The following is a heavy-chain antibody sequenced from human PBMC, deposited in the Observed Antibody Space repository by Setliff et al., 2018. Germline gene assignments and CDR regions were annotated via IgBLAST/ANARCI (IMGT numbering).Heavy chain of an antibody. CDR2: IYYSGST. V-gene: IGHV4-39*07. J-gene: IGHJ5*02. Sequence: PSETLSLTCTVSGVSISSGNYYWGWIRQPPGKGLEWIGSIYYSGSTYYNPSLKSRVTISVDTSKNQFSLKLSSVTAADTAVYYCARSKSSSGWLNWFDPWGQGTLVTVSS. CDR3: ARSKSSSGWLNWFDP. CDR1: GVSISSGNYY. D-gene: IGHD6-19*01.